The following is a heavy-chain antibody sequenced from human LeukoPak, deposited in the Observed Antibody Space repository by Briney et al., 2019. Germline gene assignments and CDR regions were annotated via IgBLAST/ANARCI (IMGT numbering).Heavy chain of an antibody. J-gene: IGHJ4*02. CDR2: LSDSGGRT. CDR3: AKRGVVIRVILVGFHKEPYYFDS. D-gene: IGHD3-22*01. Sequence: GGSLRLSCAVSGISLSNYGMSWVRQAPGKGLEWVAGLSDSGGRTNYADSVKGRFTISRDNSKNTLYLQMNSLRVEDTAVYFCAKRGVVIRVILVGFHKEPYYFDSWGQGALVTVSS. CDR1: GISLSNYG. V-gene: IGHV3-23*01.